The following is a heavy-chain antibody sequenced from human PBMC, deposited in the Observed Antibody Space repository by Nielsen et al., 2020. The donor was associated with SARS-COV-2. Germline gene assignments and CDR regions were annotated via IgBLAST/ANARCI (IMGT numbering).Heavy chain of an antibody. V-gene: IGHV3-74*01. J-gene: IGHJ4*02. CDR1: AFTFSTYW. D-gene: IGHD3-16*01. CDR2: INSDGSST. CDR3: VRGLQVPNGLVHR. Sequence: GGSLRLSCAASAFTFSTYWMHWVRQAPGKGLVWVSRINSDGSSTSYADSVKGRFTISRDNAKNTLYLQMNSLRAEDTAVYYCVRGLQVPNGLVHRWGQGTLVTVSS.